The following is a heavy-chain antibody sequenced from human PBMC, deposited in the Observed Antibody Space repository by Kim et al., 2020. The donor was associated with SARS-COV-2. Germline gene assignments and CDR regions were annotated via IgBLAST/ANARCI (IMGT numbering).Heavy chain of an antibody. J-gene: IGHJ5*02. CDR3: ARHSRYCSSTSCPLSTNWFDP. D-gene: IGHD2-2*01. V-gene: IGHV4-39*01. CDR1: CGSISSSSYY. CDR2: IYYSGST. Sequence: SETLSLTCTVACGSISSSSYYWGWSRQPPGKGLEWIGSIYYSGSTYYNPSLKSRVTISVDTSKNQFSLKLSSVTAADTAVYYCARHSRYCSSTSCPLSTNWFDPWGQGTLVTVSS.